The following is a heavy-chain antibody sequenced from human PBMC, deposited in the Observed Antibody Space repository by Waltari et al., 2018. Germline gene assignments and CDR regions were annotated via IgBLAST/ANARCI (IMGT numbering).Heavy chain of an antibody. CDR2: IKQDGSEK. J-gene: IGHJ4*02. CDR3: ARDRSLGIVGANDY. D-gene: IGHD1-26*01. Sequence: EVQLVESGGGLVKPGGSLRLSCAASGFTFSSYWMSWVRQAPGKGLEWVANIKQDGSEKYYVDSVKGRFTISRDNAKNSLYLQMNSLRAEDTAVYYCARDRSLGIVGANDYWGQGTLVTVSS. CDR1: GFTFSSYW. V-gene: IGHV3-7*01.